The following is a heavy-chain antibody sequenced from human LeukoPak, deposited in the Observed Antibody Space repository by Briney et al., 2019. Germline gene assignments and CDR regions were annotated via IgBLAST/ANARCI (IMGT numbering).Heavy chain of an antibody. CDR3: ARGTHDCSGGSCYGY. V-gene: IGHV4-4*07. J-gene: IGHJ4*02. Sequence: SETQSLTCTVSGGSISSYYWSWIRQPAGKGLEWIGRIYTSGSTNYNPSLKSRVTMSVDTSKNQFSLKLSSVTAADTAVYYCARGTHDCSGGSCYGYWGQGTLVTVSS. D-gene: IGHD2-15*01. CDR2: IYTSGST. CDR1: GGSISSYY.